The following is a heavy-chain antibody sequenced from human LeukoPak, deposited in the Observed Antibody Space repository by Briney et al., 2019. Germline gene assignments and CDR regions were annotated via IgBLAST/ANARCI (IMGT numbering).Heavy chain of an antibody. V-gene: IGHV3-33*01. D-gene: IGHD1-26*01. Sequence: PGRSLRLSCAASGFTFSSYGMHWVRQAPGKGRGGGAVIWYDGSNKYYADSVKGRFTISRDNSKNTLYLQMNSLRAEDTAVYYCAREYSGSYRKGYFDYWGQGTLVTVSS. CDR2: IWYDGSNK. CDR3: AREYSGSYRKGYFDY. CDR1: GFTFSSYG. J-gene: IGHJ4*02.